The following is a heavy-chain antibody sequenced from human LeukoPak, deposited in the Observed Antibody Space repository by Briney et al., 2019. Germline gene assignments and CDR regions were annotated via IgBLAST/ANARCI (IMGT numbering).Heavy chain of an antibody. J-gene: IGHJ4*02. Sequence: GGSLRLSCAASGFAFGSYWMHWVRQVPGKGLVWLSRINGVGSYTKYADSVKGRFTISRDNAQNTLFLQMNSLSAEDTAVYFCARDKSEYDSSGRGDYWGQGTLVTVSS. V-gene: IGHV3-74*03. CDR3: ARDKSEYDSSGRGDY. D-gene: IGHD3-22*01. CDR1: GFAFGSYW. CDR2: INGVGSYT.